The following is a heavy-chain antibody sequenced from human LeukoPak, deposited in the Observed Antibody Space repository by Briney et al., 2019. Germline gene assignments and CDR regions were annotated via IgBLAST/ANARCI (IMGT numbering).Heavy chain of an antibody. CDR3: ARSRCSGGSCYAWGAAFDI. CDR1: GFTFSSYS. J-gene: IGHJ3*02. CDR2: ISSSSSTI. D-gene: IGHD2-15*01. V-gene: IGHV3-48*02. Sequence: GGFLRLSCAASGFTFSSYSMNWVRQAPGKGLEWVSYISSSSSTIYYADSVKGRFTISRDNAKNSLYLQMNSLRDEDTAVYYCARSRCSGGSCYAWGAAFDIWGQGTMVTVSS.